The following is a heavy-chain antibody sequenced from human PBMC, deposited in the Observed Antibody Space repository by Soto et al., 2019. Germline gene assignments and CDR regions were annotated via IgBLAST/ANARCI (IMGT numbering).Heavy chain of an antibody. Sequence: QVQLVESGGGVVQPGRSLRLSCAASGFTFSSYGMHWVRQAPGKGLEWVAVISYDGSNKYYADSVKGRFTISRDNSKNTLYLQMNSLRAEDTAVYYCANAGDSPWTGYSYYGMDVWGQGTTVTVSS. CDR3: ANAGDSPWTGYSYYGMDV. D-gene: IGHD2-15*01. V-gene: IGHV3-30*18. CDR1: GFTFSSYG. J-gene: IGHJ6*02. CDR2: ISYDGSNK.